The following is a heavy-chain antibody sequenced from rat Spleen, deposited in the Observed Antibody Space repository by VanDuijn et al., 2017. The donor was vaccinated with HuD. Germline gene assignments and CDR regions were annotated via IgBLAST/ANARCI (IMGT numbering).Heavy chain of an antibody. CDR3: TSDYYDGTYYPY. V-gene: IGHV5-31*01. D-gene: IGHD1-12*02. CDR1: GFTFNNYW. Sequence: EVQLVESGGGLVQPGRSLKLSCVASGFTFNNYWMTWIRQAPGKGLEWVASITNTGGSTYYPDSVKGRFTISRDNAKSTLYLQMNSLRSEDTATYYCTSDYYDGTYYPYWGQGVMVTVSS. J-gene: IGHJ2*01. CDR2: ITNTGGST.